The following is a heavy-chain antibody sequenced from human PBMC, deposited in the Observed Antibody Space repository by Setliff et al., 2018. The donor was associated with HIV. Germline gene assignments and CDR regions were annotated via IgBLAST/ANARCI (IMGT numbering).Heavy chain of an antibody. D-gene: IGHD4-17*01. V-gene: IGHV4-30-4*01. J-gene: IGHJ6*02. CDR1: YATLSTADYY. Sequence: PSETLSLTCTASYATLSTADYYWTWIRQPPGKGLEWIGYITYSGSAYYNPSLKSRVTISIDTSKNQFSLKLSSVTAADTAVYYCARAPLSRLRSYYYYYGMDVWGQGTTVTVSS. CDR2: ITYSGSA. CDR3: ARAPLSRLRSYYYYYGMDV.